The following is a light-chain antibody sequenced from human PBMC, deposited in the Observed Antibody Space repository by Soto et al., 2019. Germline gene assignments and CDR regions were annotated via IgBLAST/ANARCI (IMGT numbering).Light chain of an antibody. J-gene: IGKJ1*01. CDR2: AAS. CDR3: QNYNSDPKT. V-gene: IGKV1-27*01. CDR1: QGISNS. Sequence: DIPMTQSPSSLSASVGDRVTITCRASQGISNSLAWYQQKPGKVPKLLIYAASTSQSGVPSRFSGSGSGTDFTLTISSLQPEDVATYYCQNYNSDPKTFGQGTKVEIK.